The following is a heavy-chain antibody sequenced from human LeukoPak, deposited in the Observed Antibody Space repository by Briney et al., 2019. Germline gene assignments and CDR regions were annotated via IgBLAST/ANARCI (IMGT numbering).Heavy chain of an antibody. CDR3: ALSYYYDSSGYYSGHAFDI. D-gene: IGHD3-22*01. Sequence: EASVKVSCKASGYTFTGYYMHWVRQAPGQGLEWMGWINPNSGGTNCAQKLQGRVTMTTDTSTSTAYMELRSLRSDDTAVYYCALSYYYDSSGYYSGHAFDIWGQGTMVTVSS. J-gene: IGHJ3*02. V-gene: IGHV1-2*02. CDR2: INPNSGGT. CDR1: GYTFTGYY.